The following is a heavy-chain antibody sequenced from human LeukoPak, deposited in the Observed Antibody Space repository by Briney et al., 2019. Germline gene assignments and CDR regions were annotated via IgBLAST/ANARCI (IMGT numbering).Heavy chain of an antibody. D-gene: IGHD3-10*01. Sequence: SETLSLTCTVSGGSISSGDYYWSWIRQPPGKGLEWIGYIYYSGSTYYNPSLRSRVTISVDTSKNQFSLKLSSVTAADTAVYYCAREGGGARGVEYYFDYWGQGTLVTVSS. CDR2: IYYSGST. J-gene: IGHJ4*02. CDR3: AREGGGARGVEYYFDY. CDR1: GGSISSGDYY. V-gene: IGHV4-30-4*01.